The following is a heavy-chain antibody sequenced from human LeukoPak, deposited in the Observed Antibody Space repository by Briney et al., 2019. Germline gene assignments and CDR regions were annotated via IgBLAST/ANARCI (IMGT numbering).Heavy chain of an antibody. D-gene: IGHD6-6*01. CDR2: INHSGST. J-gene: IGHJ4*02. CDR1: GGSFSGYY. V-gene: IGHV4-34*01. Sequence: PSETLSLTCAVYGGSFSGYYWSWIRQPPGKGLEWIGEINHSGSTNYNPSLKSRVTISVDTSKNQFSLKLSSVTAADTAVYYCARVYSSWSFWGQGTLVTVPS. CDR3: ARVYSSWSF.